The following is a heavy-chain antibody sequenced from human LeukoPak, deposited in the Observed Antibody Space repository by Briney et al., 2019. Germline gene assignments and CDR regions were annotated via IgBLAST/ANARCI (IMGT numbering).Heavy chain of an antibody. D-gene: IGHD4-17*01. CDR1: GFTFSSYS. CDR3: ARVTYGDYTDYYFDY. CDR2: ISSSGSTI. J-gene: IGHJ4*02. Sequence: PGGSLRLSCAASGFTFSSYSMNWVRQAPGKGLEWVSYISSSGSTIYYADSVKGRFTISRDNAKNSLYLQMNSLRAEDTALYYCARVTYGDYTDYYFDYWGQGTLVTVSS. V-gene: IGHV3-48*04.